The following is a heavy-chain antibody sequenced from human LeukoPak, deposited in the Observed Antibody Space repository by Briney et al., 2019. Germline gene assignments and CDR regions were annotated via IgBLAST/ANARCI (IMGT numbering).Heavy chain of an antibody. CDR2: ISTSSSSI. J-gene: IGHJ4*02. Sequence: GGSLRLSCAASGFTFSSYAMSWVRQAPGKGLEWVSSISTSSSSIYYADSVKGRFTISRDNAKNSLYLQMNSLRAEDTAVYHCARVSLYYGSGTYYPPDYWGQGTLVTVSS. D-gene: IGHD3-10*01. CDR1: GFTFSSYA. V-gene: IGHV3-21*01. CDR3: ARVSLYYGSGTYYPPDY.